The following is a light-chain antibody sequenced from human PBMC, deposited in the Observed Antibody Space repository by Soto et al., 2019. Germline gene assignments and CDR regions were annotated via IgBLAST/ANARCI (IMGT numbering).Light chain of an antibody. Sequence: QSALTQPASVSGSPGQSITISCTGTSSDVGGYNSVSWYQQHPGKAPKLMIYEVSNRPSGVSNRFSGSKSGNPASLTISGLQAEDEADYYCSSYTSSSTLYVFGTGTKVTVL. J-gene: IGLJ1*01. V-gene: IGLV2-14*01. CDR1: SSDVGGYNS. CDR2: EVS. CDR3: SSYTSSSTLYV.